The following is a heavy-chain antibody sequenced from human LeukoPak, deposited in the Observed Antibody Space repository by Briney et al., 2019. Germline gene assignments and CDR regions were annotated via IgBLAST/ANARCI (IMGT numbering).Heavy chain of an antibody. D-gene: IGHD2-15*01. Sequence: GGSLRLSCAASGFTFSDSAFHWVRQASGKGREWVGRIRSKPNSYATAYTASVKGRFTISRDDSKNMAYLQMNSLNTEDTAMYYCTRHLIGSTPFDYWGQGTLVSVSS. J-gene: IGHJ4*02. CDR2: IRSKPNSYAT. CDR1: GFTFSDSA. CDR3: TRHLIGSTPFDY. V-gene: IGHV3-73*01.